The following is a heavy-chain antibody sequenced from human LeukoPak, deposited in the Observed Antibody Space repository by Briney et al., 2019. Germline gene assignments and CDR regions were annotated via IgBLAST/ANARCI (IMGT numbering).Heavy chain of an antibody. Sequence: GGSLRLSCAASGFTFSSYWMSWVRQAPGKGLEWVANIKQDGSEKYYVDSVKGRFTISRDNAKSSLYLQMNSLRAEDTAVYYCASQYQLRRDAFDIWGQGTMGTVSS. CDR2: IKQDGSEK. D-gene: IGHD2-2*01. CDR1: GFTFSSYW. J-gene: IGHJ3*02. V-gene: IGHV3-7*01. CDR3: ASQYQLRRDAFDI.